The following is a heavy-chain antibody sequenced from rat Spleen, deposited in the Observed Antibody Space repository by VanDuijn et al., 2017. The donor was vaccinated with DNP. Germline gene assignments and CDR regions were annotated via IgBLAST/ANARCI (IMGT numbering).Heavy chain of an antibody. J-gene: IGHJ4*01. V-gene: IGHV5-22*01. Sequence: EVQLVESGGGLVQPGRSLKLSCAASGFTFSDYYMAWVRQAPMKGLEWVAYIHYDGGSTYYGDSVKGRFTISRDNAKNTLYLQMNSLRSEDTATYYCARAGYGYNYAMDAWGQGTSVTVSS. D-gene: IGHD1-9*01. CDR1: GFTFSDYY. CDR2: IHYDGGST. CDR3: ARAGYGYNYAMDA.